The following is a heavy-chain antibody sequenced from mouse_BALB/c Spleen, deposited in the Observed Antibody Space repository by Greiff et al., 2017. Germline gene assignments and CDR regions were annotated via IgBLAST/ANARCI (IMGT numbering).Heavy chain of an antibody. V-gene: IGHV5-9-3*01. D-gene: IGHD1-1*01. CDR3: ARYYGSSYWYFDG. J-gene: IGHJ1*01. CDR2: ISSGGSYT. CDR1: GFTFSSYA. Sequence: EVKLVESGGGLVKPGGSLKLSCAASGFTFSSYAMSWVRQTPEKRLAWVATISSGGSYTYYPDSVKGRFTISRDNAKNTLYLQMSSLRSEDTAMYYCARYYGSSYWYFDGWGAGTTVTVSA.